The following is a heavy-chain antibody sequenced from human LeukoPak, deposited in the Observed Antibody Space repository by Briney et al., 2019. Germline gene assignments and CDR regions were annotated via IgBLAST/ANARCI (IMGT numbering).Heavy chain of an antibody. CDR3: ATDLSAYFDWLLDC. V-gene: IGHV1-69*13. CDR1: GGTFSSYA. D-gene: IGHD3-9*01. Sequence: SVKVSCKASGGTFSSYAISWVRQAPGQGLEWMGGIIPIFGTANYAQKFQGRVTITADESTSTAYMELSSLRSEDTAVYYCATDLSAYFDWLLDCWGQGTLVTVSS. J-gene: IGHJ4*02. CDR2: IIPIFGTA.